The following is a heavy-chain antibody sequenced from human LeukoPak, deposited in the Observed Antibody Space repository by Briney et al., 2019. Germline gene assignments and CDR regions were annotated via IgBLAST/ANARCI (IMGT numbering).Heavy chain of an antibody. CDR3: ARDGGTHHYDDSGGAY. V-gene: IGHV1-2*02. CDR2: INPNSGGT. Sequence: ASVKVSCKASGYTFTGYYIHWVRQAPGQGLEWVGWINPNSGGTNYAQKFQGRVTMTRDASISTAYVELNRLRSDDTAVYYCARDGGTHHYDDSGGAYWGQGTLVTVSS. CDR1: GYTFTGYY. D-gene: IGHD3-22*01. J-gene: IGHJ4*02.